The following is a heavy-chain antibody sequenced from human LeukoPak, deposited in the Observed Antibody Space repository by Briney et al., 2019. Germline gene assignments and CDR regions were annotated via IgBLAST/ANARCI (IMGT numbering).Heavy chain of an antibody. CDR3: ARGRLRDNNSWYGYYYYYYGMDV. CDR2: ISYDGSNK. V-gene: IGHV3-30-3*01. J-gene: IGHJ6*02. Sequence: GSLRLSCAASGFTFSSYAMHWVRQAPGKGLEWVAVISYDGSNKYYADSVKGRFTISRDNSKNTLYLQMNSLRAEDTAVYYCARGRLRDNNSWYGYYYYYYGMDVWGQGTTVTVSS. D-gene: IGHD6-13*01. CDR1: GFTFSSYA.